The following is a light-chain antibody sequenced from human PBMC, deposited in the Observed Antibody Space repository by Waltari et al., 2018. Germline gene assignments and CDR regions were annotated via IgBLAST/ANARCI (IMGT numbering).Light chain of an antibody. Sequence: QSVLTQPPSASGTPGQGVTISCSGSSSNIGRNTVSWYQQLPGTAPKLVVYFNNQRPSGVPDRFSGSKSDTSASLAIIGLQAEDEADYYCQSYDTSLSVVFGGGTKLTVL. J-gene: IGLJ3*02. CDR2: FNN. CDR3: QSYDTSLSVV. V-gene: IGLV1-44*01. CDR1: SSNIGRNT.